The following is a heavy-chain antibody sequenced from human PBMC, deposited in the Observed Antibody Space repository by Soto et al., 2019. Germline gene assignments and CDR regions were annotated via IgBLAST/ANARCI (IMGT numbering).Heavy chain of an antibody. Sequence: GGSLRLSCAASGFTFSSYGMHWVRQAPGKGLEWVAVIWYDGSNKYYADSVKGRFTISRDNSKNTLYLQMNSLRAEDTAVYYCARDSYDFWSGYYSSEYYFDYWGQGTLVTVSS. V-gene: IGHV3-33*01. CDR3: ARDSYDFWSGYYSSEYYFDY. D-gene: IGHD3-3*01. CDR1: GFTFSSYG. CDR2: IWYDGSNK. J-gene: IGHJ4*02.